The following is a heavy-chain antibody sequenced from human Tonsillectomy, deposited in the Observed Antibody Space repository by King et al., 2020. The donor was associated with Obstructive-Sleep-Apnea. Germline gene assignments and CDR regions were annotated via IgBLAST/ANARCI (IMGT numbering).Heavy chain of an antibody. D-gene: IGHD3-16*01. J-gene: IGHJ4*02. V-gene: IGHV4-4*02. CDR2: IYHSGGT. CDR3: AGGGDY. CDR1: GGSISSSDW. Sequence: VQLQESGPGLVKPSGTLSLTCAISGGSISSSDWWSWVRQPPGKGLEFIGKIYHSGGTNYNPSLKSRVTISVDKSNNQFSLKLNSVTAADTAVYYCAGGGDYWGQGTLVTVSS.